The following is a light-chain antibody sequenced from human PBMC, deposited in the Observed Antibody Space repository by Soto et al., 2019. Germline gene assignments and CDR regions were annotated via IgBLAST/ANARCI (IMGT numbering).Light chain of an antibody. J-gene: IGLJ2*01. CDR1: SSNIGSHT. Sequence: QSVLTQPYSASGTPGQRVTISCSGSSSNIGSHTLNWYQQIPGSAPSLLIYSDNQRPSGVPDRFSGSTSGTSASLAISGLQSEDEAEYYCAAWDDTLNAAVFGGGTKLTVL. CDR3: AAWDDTLNAAV. V-gene: IGLV1-44*01. CDR2: SDN.